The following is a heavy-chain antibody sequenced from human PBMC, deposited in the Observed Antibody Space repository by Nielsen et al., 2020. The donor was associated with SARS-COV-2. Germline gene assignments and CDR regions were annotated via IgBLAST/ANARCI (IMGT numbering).Heavy chain of an antibody. V-gene: IGHV3-73*01. J-gene: IGHJ4*02. D-gene: IGHD6-19*01. Sequence: GESLKISCKGSGYSFTSYWIGWVRQMPGKGPEWLGRIRSYANEYATTYAASVKGRFTISRDDSKNTAYLQMNSLKTEDTAVYYCAREVGGPGYWGQGTLVTVSS. CDR1: GYSFTSYW. CDR2: IRSYANEYAT. CDR3: AREVGGPGY.